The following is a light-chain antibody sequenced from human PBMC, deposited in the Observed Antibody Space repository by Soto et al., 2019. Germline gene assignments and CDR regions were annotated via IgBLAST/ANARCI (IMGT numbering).Light chain of an antibody. V-gene: IGLV2-8*01. J-gene: IGLJ2*01. CDR2: EVN. CDR1: SSDVGGYSY. Sequence: QSVLTQPPSASGSPGQSVTISCTGASSDVGGYSYVSWYQQHPGKAPKLMIYEVNKRPSGVPDRFSGSKSGNTASLTVSGLQAEDEADYYCSSYTGSNNVVFGGGTKLT. CDR3: SSYTGSNNVV.